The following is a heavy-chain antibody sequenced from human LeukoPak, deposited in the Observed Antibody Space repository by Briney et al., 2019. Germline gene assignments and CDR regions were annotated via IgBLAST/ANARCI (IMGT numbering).Heavy chain of an antibody. CDR1: GFIFSSQW. CDR3: ARALSMVRGVHYYYMDV. CDR2: VNQGGTEK. V-gene: IGHV3-7*01. D-gene: IGHD3-10*01. J-gene: IGHJ6*03. Sequence: GGSLRLSCAASGFIFSSQWMGWVRQAPGKGLEWVANVNQGGTEKFYVASVKGRFSISRDNAENSLYLQMNSLRAEDTAVYYCARALSMVRGVHYYYMDVWGKGTTVTVSS.